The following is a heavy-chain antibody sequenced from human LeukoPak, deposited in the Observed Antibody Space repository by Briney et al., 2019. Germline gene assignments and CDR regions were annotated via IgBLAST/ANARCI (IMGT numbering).Heavy chain of an antibody. CDR3: ARQGCSTSSCYGNYHYYMDV. J-gene: IGHJ6*03. CDR1: GYTFNNYW. D-gene: IGHD2-2*01. CDR2: LYPDGSAT. Sequence: RGKSLKISCKASGYTFNNYWIGWVRQMPGRGLEWMGMLYPDGSATTYHPSFEGRVTISADKSISTAYLQWSNLRASDTAMYYCARQGCSTSSCYGNYHYYMDVWGKGTTVTVSS. V-gene: IGHV5-51*01.